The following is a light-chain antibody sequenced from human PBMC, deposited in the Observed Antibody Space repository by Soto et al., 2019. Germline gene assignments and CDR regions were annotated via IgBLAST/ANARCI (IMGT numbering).Light chain of an antibody. CDR3: QQRSNWPLT. J-gene: IGKJ4*01. Sequence: DIQLTQSPSSLSASVGGKVTITCRASQSIRSYLNWVQQKPGKAPNLLIFDASTLHSGVPSRFSGGGSGTDFTLTISSLEPEDFAVYYCQQRSNWPLTFGGGTKVDIK. CDR1: QSIRSY. CDR2: DAS. V-gene: IGKV1-39*01.